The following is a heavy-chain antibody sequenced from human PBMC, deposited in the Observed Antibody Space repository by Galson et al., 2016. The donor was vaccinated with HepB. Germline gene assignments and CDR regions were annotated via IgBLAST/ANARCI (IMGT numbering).Heavy chain of an antibody. CDR2: INAGNGNT. CDR3: ARGQLRVLEWVRMDV. CDR1: GYTFTNYA. D-gene: IGHD3-3*01. Sequence: SVKVSCKASGYTFTNYAMHWVRQAPGQRLEWMGWINAGNGNTKYSQKFQGRVTITRDTTASTAFMEVSSLRSEDTAVYYCARGQLRVLEWVRMDVWGQGTTVTVSS. J-gene: IGHJ6*02. V-gene: IGHV1-3*01.